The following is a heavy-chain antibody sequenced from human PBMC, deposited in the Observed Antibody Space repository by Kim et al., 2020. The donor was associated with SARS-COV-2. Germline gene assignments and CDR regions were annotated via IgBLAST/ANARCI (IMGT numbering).Heavy chain of an antibody. CDR1: GFTFSSYA. CDR3: VKERTNGWYDFDY. J-gene: IGHJ4*02. V-gene: IGHV3-64D*06. D-gene: IGHD6-19*01. CDR2: ISNNGGST. Sequence: GGSLRLSCSASGFTFSSYAMHWVRQAPGKGLEYVSGISNNGGSTYYADSVKDRFIISRDNSKNTLYLQMSSLRSEDTAFYYCVKERTNGWYDFDYWGQGTLVTVSS.